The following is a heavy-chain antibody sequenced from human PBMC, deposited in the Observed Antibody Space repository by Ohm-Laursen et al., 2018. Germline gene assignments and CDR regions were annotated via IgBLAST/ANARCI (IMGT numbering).Heavy chain of an antibody. J-gene: IGHJ5*02. CDR3: ARHAAYCGGDCYSRWFDP. Sequence: GTLSLTCTVSGGSISSYYWSWIRQPPGKGLEWIGFIYYNGWTNYNPSLKSRLTISVDTSKNQFSLKLSSVTAADTAVYYCARHAAYCGGDCYSRWFDPWGQGTLVTVSS. V-gene: IGHV4-59*08. D-gene: IGHD2-21*02. CDR1: GGSISSYY. CDR2: IYYNGWT.